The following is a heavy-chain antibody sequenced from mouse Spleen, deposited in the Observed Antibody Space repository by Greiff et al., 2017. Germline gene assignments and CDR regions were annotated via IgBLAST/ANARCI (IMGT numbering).Heavy chain of an antibody. CDR2: INSGTFTI. J-gene: IGHJ4*01. Sequence: EVMLVESGGGLVKPGGSLKLSCAASGFTFSDYGMHWVRQAPEQGLEWIAYINSGTFTIYYADTVKGRFTISRDNATNTPFMQMTSLRSEDTAIYYCARCDYDPFYYGMGYWGQGTSVTVSS. CDR1: GFTFSDYG. CDR3: ARCDYDPFYYGMGY. D-gene: IGHD2-4*01. V-gene: IGHV5-17*01.